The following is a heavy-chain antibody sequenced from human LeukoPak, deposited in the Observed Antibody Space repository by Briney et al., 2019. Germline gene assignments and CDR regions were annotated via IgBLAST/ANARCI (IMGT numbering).Heavy chain of an antibody. Sequence: SVTVSFKASGGTFSSYAIIWVRQAPGQGLEWMGRIIPILGIANYAQKFQGRVTITADKSTSTAYMELSSLRSEDTAVYYCARIAGYSSSFDAFDIWGQGTMVTVSS. CDR1: GGTFSSYA. V-gene: IGHV1-69*04. D-gene: IGHD6-13*01. CDR2: IIPILGIA. J-gene: IGHJ3*02. CDR3: ARIAGYSSSFDAFDI.